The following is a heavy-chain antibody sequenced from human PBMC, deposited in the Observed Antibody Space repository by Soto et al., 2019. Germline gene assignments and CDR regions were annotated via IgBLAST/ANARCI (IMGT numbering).Heavy chain of an antibody. D-gene: IGHD5-18*01. CDR1: GYTFTSYG. V-gene: IGHV1-18*01. J-gene: IGHJ4*02. CDR2: ISAYNGNT. Sequence: GASVKVSCKASGYTFTSYGISWVRQAPGQGLEWMGWISAYNGNTNYAQKLQGRVTMTTDTSTSTAYMELRSLRSDDTAVYYCARDRSGYSYGHFDYWGQGTLVTVSS. CDR3: ARDRSGYSYGHFDY.